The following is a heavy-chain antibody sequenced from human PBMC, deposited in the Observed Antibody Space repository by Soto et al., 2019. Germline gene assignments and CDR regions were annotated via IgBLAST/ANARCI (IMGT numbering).Heavy chain of an antibody. J-gene: IGHJ6*02. CDR2: IWYDGNTK. Sequence: QRLSCAASGFTFNTYGFNWVRQAPGKGLEWVAVIWYDGNTKYYADSVKGRFTISRDNLKNTLYLQMNSLTAEDTAVYYCARPLVAPVAGPYYYGMDVWGQGTTVTVSS. V-gene: IGHV3-33*01. CDR1: GFTFNTYG. CDR3: ARPLVAPVAGPYYYGMDV. D-gene: IGHD6-19*01.